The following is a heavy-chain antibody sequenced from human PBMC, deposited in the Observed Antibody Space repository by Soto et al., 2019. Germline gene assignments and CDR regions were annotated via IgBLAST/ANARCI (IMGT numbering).Heavy chain of an antibody. J-gene: IGHJ4*02. CDR3: ARDKERRYSSGWLGFDY. V-gene: IGHV3-33*01. CDR2: IWYDGSNK. CDR1: GFTFSSYG. D-gene: IGHD6-19*01. Sequence: GGSLRLSCAASGFTFSSYGMHWVRQAPGKGLEWVAVIWYDGSNKYYADSVKGRLTISRDNSKNTLYLQMNSLRAEDTAVYYCARDKERRYSSGWLGFDYWGQGTLVTVSS.